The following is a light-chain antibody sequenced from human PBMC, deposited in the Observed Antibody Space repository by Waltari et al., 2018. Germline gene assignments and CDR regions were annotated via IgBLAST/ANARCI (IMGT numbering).Light chain of an antibody. J-gene: IGKJ4*01. Sequence: DIVMTQTPLSLSVTPGQPASISCKSSQSLLHSDGQTCFNWYLQKPGQSPQLLIFEVSNQFSGVPDRFSGSGSGTDFTLKISRVEAEDVGVYYCMQNLQLPLTFGGGTKVELK. CDR3: MQNLQLPLT. V-gene: IGKV2D-29*02. CDR1: QSLLHSDGQTC. CDR2: EVS.